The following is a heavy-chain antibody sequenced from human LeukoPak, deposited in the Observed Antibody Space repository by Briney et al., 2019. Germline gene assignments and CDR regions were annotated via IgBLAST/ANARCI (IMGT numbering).Heavy chain of an antibody. CDR2: IYYVGSP. D-gene: IGHD3-3*01. J-gene: IGHJ6*02. CDR1: GDSIRSGDSY. V-gene: IGHV4-39*01. Sequence: SETLSLTCSVSGDSIRSGDSYWGWIRQNPWKGLEWIGSIYYVGSPHYNPSLNSRQVTMSVDTLKNQFSLKPTSVTAADTAVYYCARLPITKRAMDVWGQGTTVTVSS. CDR3: ARLPITKRAMDV.